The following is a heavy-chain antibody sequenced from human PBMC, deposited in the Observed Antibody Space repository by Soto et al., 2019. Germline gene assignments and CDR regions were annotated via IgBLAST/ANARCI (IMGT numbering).Heavy chain of an antibody. CDR2: INPNSGGT. V-gene: IGHV1-2*04. CDR1: GYTFTGYY. CDR3: ALGAPYYYYYGMDV. D-gene: IGHD3-16*01. Sequence: ASVKVSCKASGYTFTGYYMHWVRQAPGQGLEWMGWINPNSGGTNYAQKFQGWVTMTRDTSISTAYMELSRLRSDDTAVYYCALGAPYYYYYGMDVWAQGTTVTVSS. J-gene: IGHJ6*02.